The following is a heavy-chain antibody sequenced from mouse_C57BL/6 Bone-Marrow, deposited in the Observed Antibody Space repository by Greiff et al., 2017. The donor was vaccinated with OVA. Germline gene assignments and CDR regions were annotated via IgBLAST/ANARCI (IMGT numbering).Heavy chain of an antibody. V-gene: IGHV5-4*01. CDR1: GFTFSSYA. CDR2: ISDGGSYT. Sequence: EVQGVESGGGLVKPGGSLKLSCAASGFTFSSYAMSWVRQTPEKRLEWVATISDGGSYTYYPDNVKGRFTISRDNAKNNLYLQMSHLKSEDTAMYYCARDSPYYDYEGFAYWGQGTLVTVSA. J-gene: IGHJ3*01. D-gene: IGHD2-4*01. CDR3: ARDSPYYDYEGFAY.